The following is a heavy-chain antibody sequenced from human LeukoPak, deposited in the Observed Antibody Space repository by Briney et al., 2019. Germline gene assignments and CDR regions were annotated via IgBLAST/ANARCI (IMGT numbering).Heavy chain of an antibody. CDR2: FDPEDGKT. V-gene: IGHV1-24*01. CDR1: GYTFTGYY. CDR3: ATDGVGYYDSSGLYY. J-gene: IGHJ4*02. Sequence: ASVKVSCKASGYTFTGYYMHWVRQAPGKGLEWMGGFDPEDGKTIYAQKFQGRVTMTEDTSTDTAYMELSSLRSEDTAVYYCATDGVGYYDSSGLYYWGQGTLVTVSS. D-gene: IGHD3-22*01.